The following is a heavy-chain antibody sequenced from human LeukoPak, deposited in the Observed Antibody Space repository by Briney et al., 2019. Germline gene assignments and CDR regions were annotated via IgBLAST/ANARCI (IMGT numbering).Heavy chain of an antibody. J-gene: IGHJ4*02. D-gene: IGHD3-16*01. V-gene: IGHV3-48*03. Sequence: GGSLRLSCAASGSTFSSYEMNWVRQAPGKGLEWVSYISSSGSTIYYADSVKGRFTISRDNAKNSLYLQMNSLRAEDTAVYYCARGSGGAFGGVMVDYWGQGTLVTVSS. CDR2: ISSSGSTI. CDR3: ARGSGGAFGGVMVDY. CDR1: GSTFSSYE.